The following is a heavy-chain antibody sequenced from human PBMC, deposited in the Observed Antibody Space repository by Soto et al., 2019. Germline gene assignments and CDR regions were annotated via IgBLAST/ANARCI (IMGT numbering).Heavy chain of an antibody. V-gene: IGHV3-15*01. J-gene: IGHJ4*02. CDR3: VTTFSAVANAHFDY. D-gene: IGHD2-21*01. Sequence: GGTLRLSCTASGFTFSKAYMNWTHQPPGTGLEWVGQIYSKIDADKTYFPAPMKRRFTSSRDDTKNTLYMQMIGLEIEDTAMYYCVTTFSAVANAHFDYWGQGTQVTVSS. CDR1: GFTFSKAY. CDR2: IYSKIDADKT.